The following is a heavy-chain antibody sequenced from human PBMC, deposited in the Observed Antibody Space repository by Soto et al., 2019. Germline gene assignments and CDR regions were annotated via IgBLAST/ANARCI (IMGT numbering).Heavy chain of an antibody. D-gene: IGHD3-10*01. V-gene: IGHV3-23*01. CDR2: ISGTGAYT. CDR1: GFTFSSYA. J-gene: IGHJ4*02. CDR3: AKGKGEYLYGSGIYHLHYFDN. Sequence: EVLLLESGGDLVQPGGSLRLSCAASGFTFSSYAMSWVRQAPGKGLECVSTISGTGAYTYYADSVKGRFTISRDNSKNTLSIQMNSLRAEDTAVYYCAKGKGEYLYGSGIYHLHYFDNWGQGTLVTVSS.